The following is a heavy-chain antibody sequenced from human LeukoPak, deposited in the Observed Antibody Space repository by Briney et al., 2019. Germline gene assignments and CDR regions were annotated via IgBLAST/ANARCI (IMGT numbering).Heavy chain of an antibody. CDR1: GFTFSSYG. Sequence: GGSLRLSCAASGFTFSSYGMHWVRQAPGKGLEWVAVISYDGSNKYYADSVKGRFTISRDSAKNMLFLQMNRLRAEDTAVYYCAKSPYFYNSGRSVDVWGKGTTVTVSS. D-gene: IGHD3-10*01. V-gene: IGHV3-30*18. CDR3: AKSPYFYNSGRSVDV. J-gene: IGHJ6*04. CDR2: ISYDGSNK.